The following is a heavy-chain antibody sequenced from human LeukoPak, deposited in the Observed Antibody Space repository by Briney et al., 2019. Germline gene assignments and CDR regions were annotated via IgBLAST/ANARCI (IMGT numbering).Heavy chain of an antibody. V-gene: IGHV1-2*02. Sequence: TSVKVSCKASGYTFTDYYMHWVRQAPGQGLEWMGWINPNSGGTNFAQKFQGRVAMTRDTSISTAYLELGSLRSDDTAVYYCARARWQLVPYFDSWGQGTLVTVSS. J-gene: IGHJ4*02. CDR1: GYTFTDYY. CDR3: ARARWQLVPYFDS. D-gene: IGHD6-6*01. CDR2: INPNSGGT.